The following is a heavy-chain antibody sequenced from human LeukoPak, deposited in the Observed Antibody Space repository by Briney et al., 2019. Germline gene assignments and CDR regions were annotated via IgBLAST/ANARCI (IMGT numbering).Heavy chain of an antibody. V-gene: IGHV4-59*01. J-gene: IGHJ4*02. CDR2: IYYSGST. CDR3: ARVSGDY. D-gene: IGHD5/OR15-5a*01. Sequence: SETLSLTCTVSGGSICSYYWSWIRQPPGKGLEWIGCIYYSGSTNYNPSLKSRVTISVDTSKNQFSLKLSSVTAADTAVYYCARVSGDYWGQGTLVTVSS. CDR1: GGSICSYY.